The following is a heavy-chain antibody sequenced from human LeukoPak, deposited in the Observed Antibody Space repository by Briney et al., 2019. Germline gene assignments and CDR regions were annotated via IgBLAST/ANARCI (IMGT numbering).Heavy chain of an antibody. CDR1: GGSISSSSYY. J-gene: IGHJ5*02. D-gene: IGHD3-10*01. CDR3: ARGRYYGSGSYFGKYNWFDP. V-gene: IGHV4-39*07. Sequence: PSETLSLTCTVSGGSISSSSYYWSWIRQPPGKGLEWIGEINHSGSTNYNPSLKSRVTISVDTSKNQFSLKLSSVTAADTAVYYCARGRYYGSGSYFGKYNWFDPWGQGTLVTVSS. CDR2: INHSGST.